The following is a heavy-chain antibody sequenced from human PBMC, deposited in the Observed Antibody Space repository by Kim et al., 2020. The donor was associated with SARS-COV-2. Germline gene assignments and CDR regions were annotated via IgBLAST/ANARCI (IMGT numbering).Heavy chain of an antibody. Sequence: GGSLRLSCAASGFVFSSYGMHWVRQAPGKGLEWVAVIWYDGSGKYYSDSVKGRFTISRENPKNTLFLQLNSVRAEDTAVYYCAREDYGGNPDYFYGLDVWGQGTTVTVSS. J-gene: IGHJ6*02. CDR1: GFVFSSYG. CDR2: IWYDGSGK. D-gene: IGHD2-15*01. V-gene: IGHV3-33*01. CDR3: AREDYGGNPDYFYGLDV.